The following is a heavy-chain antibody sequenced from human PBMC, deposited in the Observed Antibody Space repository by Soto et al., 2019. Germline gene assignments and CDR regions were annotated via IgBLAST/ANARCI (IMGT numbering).Heavy chain of an antibody. CDR3: AKGCGGDCSHPYYYYMDV. CDR2: ISGSGGST. D-gene: IGHD2-21*01. Sequence: GGSLRLSCAASGSTFSSYAMSWVRQAPGKGLEWVSAISGSGGSTYYADSVKGRVTISRDNSKNTLYLQMNSLRAEDTAVYYCAKGCGGDCSHPYYYYMDVWGKGTTVTVSS. V-gene: IGHV3-23*01. J-gene: IGHJ6*03. CDR1: GSTFSSYA.